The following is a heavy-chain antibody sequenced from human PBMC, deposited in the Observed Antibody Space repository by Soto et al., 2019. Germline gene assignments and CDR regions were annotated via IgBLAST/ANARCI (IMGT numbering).Heavy chain of an antibody. CDR1: GGSFSGNY. Sequence: QVQLQQWGAGLLKPSETPSLTCGVYGGSFSGNYWSWIRQPPGEGLECIGEINPSGSTNYSPSLKCLATISTDTSQKQFYLTLSYVIAADTAVYYCARGREGGGASWGQGTLVTVSS. J-gene: IGHJ5*02. V-gene: IGHV4-34*01. CDR2: INPSGST. CDR3: ARGREGGGAS. D-gene: IGHD1-26*01.